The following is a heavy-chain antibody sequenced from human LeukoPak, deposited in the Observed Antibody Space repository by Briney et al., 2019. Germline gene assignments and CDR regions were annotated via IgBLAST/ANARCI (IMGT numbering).Heavy chain of an antibody. V-gene: IGHV3-30-3*01. D-gene: IGHD7-27*01. CDR2: ISYDGSNK. CDR3: AKGINWGSAGVDY. CDR1: GFTFSSYA. Sequence: GGSLRLSCAASGFTFSSYAMHWVRQAPGKGLEWVAVISYDGSNKYYADSVKGRFTISRDNSKNTLYLQMNSLRAEDTALYYCAKGINWGSAGVDYWGQGTLVTVSS. J-gene: IGHJ4*02.